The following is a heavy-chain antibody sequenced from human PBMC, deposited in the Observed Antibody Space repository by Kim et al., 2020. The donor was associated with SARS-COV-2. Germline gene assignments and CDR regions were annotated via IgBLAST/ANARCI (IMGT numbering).Heavy chain of an antibody. J-gene: IGHJ6*02. Sequence: SETLSLTCTVSGGSISSYYWSWIRQPPGKGLEWIGYIYYSGSTNYNPSLKSRVTISVDTSKNQFSLQLSSVTAADTAVYYCAGTGYCSGGSCNDYYYYGMDVWAQGTTVTVSS. V-gene: IGHV4-59*13. CDR2: IYYSGST. CDR1: GGSISSYY. D-gene: IGHD2-15*01. CDR3: AGTGYCSGGSCNDYYYYGMDV.